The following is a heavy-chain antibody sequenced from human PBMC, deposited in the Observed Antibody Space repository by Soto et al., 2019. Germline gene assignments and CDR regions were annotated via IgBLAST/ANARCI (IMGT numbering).Heavy chain of an antibody. Sequence: SLRRSCAASGFTCSSYGMHWVRQAPGKGLDWVAVILYDGSNKYYADSVKGRFTISRDNSKNSLYLQMNSLRAEDTAVYYCARDGEIFGVVTPGMDVSRQGSTATVSS. J-gene: IGHJ6*02. CDR2: ILYDGSNK. CDR1: GFTCSSYG. D-gene: IGHD3-3*01. CDR3: ARDGEIFGVVTPGMDV. V-gene: IGHV3-33*01.